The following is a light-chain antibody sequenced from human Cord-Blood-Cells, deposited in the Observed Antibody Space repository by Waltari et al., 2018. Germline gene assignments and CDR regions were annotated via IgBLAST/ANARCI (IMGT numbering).Light chain of an antibody. V-gene: IGLV2-14*01. CDR1: SSDVGGYNY. CDR3: SSYTSSSTVV. Sequence: QSALTQPASVSGSPGQSITISCTGTSSDVGGYNYVSWYQQHPGNAPKPMIYEVINRPSGVSNRFSGSKSGNTASLTISGLQTEDEADYYCSSYTSSSTVVFGGGTKLTVL. CDR2: EVI. J-gene: IGLJ2*01.